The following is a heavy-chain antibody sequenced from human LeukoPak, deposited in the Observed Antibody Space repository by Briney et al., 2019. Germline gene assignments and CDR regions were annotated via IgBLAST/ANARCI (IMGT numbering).Heavy chain of an antibody. CDR1: GYSFTSYW. J-gene: IGHJ4*02. D-gene: IGHD1-1*01. CDR3: ASSPTTGAQPYYFDY. Sequence: GESLKISCKGSGYSFTSYWIGWVRQMPGKGLEWMGIIYPGDSDTGYSPSFQGQVTISADKSISTAYLQWSSLKASDTAMYYCASSPTTGAQPYYFDYWGQGTLVTVSS. V-gene: IGHV5-51*01. CDR2: IYPGDSDT.